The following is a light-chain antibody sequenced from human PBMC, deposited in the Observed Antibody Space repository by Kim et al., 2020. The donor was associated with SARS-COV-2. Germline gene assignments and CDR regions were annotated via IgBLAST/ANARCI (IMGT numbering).Light chain of an antibody. V-gene: IGKV1-5*01. J-gene: IGKJ1*01. Sequence: AAVGDRVPITWQASQRISNSLAWYQQRPGKAPTLLIYEASSLESGVPSRFSGTGSGTEFTLTIGSLQPDDFATYYCQHYDNYSQTFGPGTKVDIK. CDR1: QRISNS. CDR2: EAS. CDR3: QHYDNYSQT.